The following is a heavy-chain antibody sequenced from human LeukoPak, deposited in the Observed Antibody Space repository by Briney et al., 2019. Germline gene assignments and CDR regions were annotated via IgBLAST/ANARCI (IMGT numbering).Heavy chain of an antibody. J-gene: IGHJ6*02. D-gene: IGHD2/OR15-2a*01. V-gene: IGHV3-7*01. Sequence: GGSLRLSCAASGFTFSSYWMSWVRQAPGKGLEWVANIKQDGSEKYYVDSVKGRFTISRDNAKNSLYLQMNSLRAEDTAVYYCARGALDQYYYYYYYGMDVWGQGTTVTVSS. CDR1: GFTFSSYW. CDR2: IKQDGSEK. CDR3: ARGALDQYYYYYYYGMDV.